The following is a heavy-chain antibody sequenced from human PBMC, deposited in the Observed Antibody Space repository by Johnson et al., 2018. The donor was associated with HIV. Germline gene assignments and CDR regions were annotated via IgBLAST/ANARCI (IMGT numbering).Heavy chain of an antibody. CDR3: AKGLGSYYEAFDV. CDR2: INWNGGST. V-gene: IGHV3-20*04. CDR1: GFTFDDNG. Sequence: VQLVESGGGVVRPGGSLRLSCAASGFTFDDNGMSWVRQAPGKGLEWVSGINWNGGSTGYADSVKGRFTISRDNSKNTLYLLMNSLRAEDTAVYYCAKGLGSYYEAFDVWGQGTMVTVSS. J-gene: IGHJ3*01. D-gene: IGHD3-10*01.